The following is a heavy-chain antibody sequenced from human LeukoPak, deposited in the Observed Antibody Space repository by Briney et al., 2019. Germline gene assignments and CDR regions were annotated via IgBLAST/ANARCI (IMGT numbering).Heavy chain of an antibody. Sequence: RASVKVSCKASGGTFSSYAISWVRQAPGQGLEWMGRIIPILGIANYAQKFQGRVTITADKSTSTAYMELSSLRSGDTAVYFCARGINRGVAAATRYWGQGTLVTVSS. CDR2: IIPILGIA. D-gene: IGHD2-2*01. CDR1: GGTFSSYA. V-gene: IGHV1-69*04. J-gene: IGHJ4*02. CDR3: ARGINRGVAAATRY.